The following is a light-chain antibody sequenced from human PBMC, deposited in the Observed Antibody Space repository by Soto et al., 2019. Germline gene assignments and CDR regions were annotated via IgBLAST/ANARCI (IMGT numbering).Light chain of an antibody. J-gene: IGLJ1*01. Sequence: QFVLPQPHSVSGAQGQGLASSCTGSSSNIGAGYDVHWYQQLPGTAPKLLIYGNSNRPSGVPDRFSGSKSGTSASLAITGLQAEDEADYCCQSYNSGLSGSEVFGTGTKVTVL. CDR1: SSNIGAGYD. V-gene: IGLV1-40*01. CDR2: GNS. CDR3: QSYNSGLSGSEV.